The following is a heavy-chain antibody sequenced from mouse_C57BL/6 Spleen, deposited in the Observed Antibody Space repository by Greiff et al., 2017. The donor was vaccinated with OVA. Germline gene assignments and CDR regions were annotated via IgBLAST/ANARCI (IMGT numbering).Heavy chain of an antibody. J-gene: IGHJ4*01. D-gene: IGHD1-1*01. Sequence: EVQLQESGAELVRPGASVKLSCTASGFNIKDYYMHWVKQRPEQGPEWIGRIDPEDGDTEYAPKFQGKATMTADTSSNTAYLQLSSLTSEDTAVYYCTTGDYGSSYDYYAMDYWGQGTSVTVSS. CDR1: GFNIKDYY. CDR3: TTGDYGSSYDYYAMDY. CDR2: IDPEDGDT. V-gene: IGHV14-1*01.